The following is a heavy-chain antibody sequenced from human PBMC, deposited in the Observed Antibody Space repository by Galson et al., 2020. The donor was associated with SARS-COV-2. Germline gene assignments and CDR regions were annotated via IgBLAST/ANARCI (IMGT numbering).Heavy chain of an antibody. V-gene: IGHV6-1*01. CDR2: TYYRSKWYN. D-gene: IGHD3-10*01. Sequence: SQTLSLTCAISGDSVSTNSAAWNWIRQSPSRGLEWLGRTYYRSKWYNDYAVSVKSRITINPDTSKNQFSLQLNSMTPEDTAVYFCARERREYYYYSGSPYDYYYALDVWGQGTTVIVSS. J-gene: IGHJ6*02. CDR1: GDSVSTNSAA. CDR3: ARERREYYYYSGSPYDYYYALDV.